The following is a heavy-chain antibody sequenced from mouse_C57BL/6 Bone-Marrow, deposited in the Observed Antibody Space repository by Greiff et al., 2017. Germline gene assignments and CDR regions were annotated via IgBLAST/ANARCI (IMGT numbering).Heavy chain of an antibody. D-gene: IGHD1-1*01. CDR3: ARGYYYGSSSNWDFDV. V-gene: IGHV1-69*01. CDR1: GYTFTSYW. CDR2: IDPSDSYT. Sequence: QVQLQQPGAELVMPGASVKLSCKASGYTFTSYWMHWVKQRPGQGLEWIGEIDPSDSYTTYNQKFKGKSTLTVDKSSSTAYMQLSSLTSEDSAVYYCARGYYYGSSSNWDFDVWGTGTTVTVSS. J-gene: IGHJ1*03.